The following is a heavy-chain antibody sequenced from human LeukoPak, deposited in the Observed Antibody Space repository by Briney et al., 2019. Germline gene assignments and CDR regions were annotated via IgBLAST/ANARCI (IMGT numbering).Heavy chain of an antibody. CDR3: ARAIYCSSTSCYRYYYMDV. V-gene: IGHV1-69*05. Sequence: ASVKVSCKASGGTFNSYAISWVRRAPGQGLEWMGGIIPIFGTANYAQKFQGRVTITTDESTSTAYMELSSLRSEDTAVYYCARAIYCSSTSCYRYYYMDVWGKGTTVTVSS. D-gene: IGHD2-2*01. CDR2: IIPIFGTA. J-gene: IGHJ6*03. CDR1: GGTFNSYA.